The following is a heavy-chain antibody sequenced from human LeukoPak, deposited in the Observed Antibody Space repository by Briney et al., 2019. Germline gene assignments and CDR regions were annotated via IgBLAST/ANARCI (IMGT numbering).Heavy chain of an antibody. CDR2: IYYSGST. CDR1: GGSISSYY. V-gene: IGHV4-59*08. Sequence: SETLSLTCTVSGGSISSYYWSWIRQPPGKGLEWIGYIYYSGSTNYNPSLKSRVTMSVDTSKNQFSLELSSVTAADTALYYCARRDGSGYYNYWGQGTLVTVSS. J-gene: IGHJ4*02. CDR3: ARRDGSGYYNY. D-gene: IGHD3-22*01.